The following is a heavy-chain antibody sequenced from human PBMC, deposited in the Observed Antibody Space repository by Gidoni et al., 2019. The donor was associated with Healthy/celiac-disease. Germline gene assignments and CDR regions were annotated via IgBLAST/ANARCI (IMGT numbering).Heavy chain of an antibody. CDR2: ISGSGSTI. J-gene: IGHJ4*02. V-gene: IGHV3-11*01. Sequence: QVQLVESGGGLVKPGGSLRLSCAASGFPFSDYYMSWIRQAPGKGLGWVSFISGSGSTIYYADSVKGRFTISRDNAKNSLYLQMNRLRAEDTAVYYCARSYDFWSGYTWWGQGTLVTVSS. CDR1: GFPFSDYY. D-gene: IGHD3-3*01. CDR3: ARSYDFWSGYTW.